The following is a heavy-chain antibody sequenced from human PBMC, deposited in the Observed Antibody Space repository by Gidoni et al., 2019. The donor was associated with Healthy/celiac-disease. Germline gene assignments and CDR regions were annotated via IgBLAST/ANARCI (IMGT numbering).Heavy chain of an antibody. J-gene: IGHJ5*02. CDR3: ARRVSSIVVVTNRFDP. Sequence: QVQLQQWGAGLLKPSETLSLTCAVYGGSFSCYYWSWIRQPPGKGLEWIGEINHSGSTNYNPSLKSRVTISVDTSKNQFSLKLSSVTAADTAVYYCARRVSSIVVVTNRFDPWGQGTLVTVSS. CDR1: GGSFSCYY. D-gene: IGHD2-21*02. CDR2: INHSGST. V-gene: IGHV4-34*01.